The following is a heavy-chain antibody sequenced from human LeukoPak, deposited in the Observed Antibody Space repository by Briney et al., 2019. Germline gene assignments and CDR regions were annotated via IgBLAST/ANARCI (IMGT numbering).Heavy chain of an antibody. CDR2: IYHSGST. CDR1: SGSISSNNW. CDR3: ASRQRDILTGYA. J-gene: IGHJ5*02. D-gene: IGHD3-9*01. Sequence: SGTLSLTCAVSSGSISSNNWWSWFRQPPGKGLEWSGEIYHSGSTNYNPSLKSRVTISVDKSKNQFSPKLSSVSAAHTAVYYCASRQRDILTGYAWGQGTLVTVSS. V-gene: IGHV4-4*02.